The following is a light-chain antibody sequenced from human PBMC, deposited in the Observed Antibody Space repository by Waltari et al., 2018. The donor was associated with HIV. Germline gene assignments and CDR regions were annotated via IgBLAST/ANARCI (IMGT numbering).Light chain of an antibody. CDR1: SSNTGAGCD. CDR3: QSYDSSLSGWV. V-gene: IGLV1-40*01. J-gene: IGLJ3*02. CDR2: GNS. Sequence: QSVLTQPPPVSGAPGQRVTISCPGSSSNTGAGCDVHWYQQLPGTAPKLLTYGNSNRPSGVPDRFSGSKSGTSASLAITGLQAEDEADYYCQSYDSSLSGWVFGGGTKLTVL.